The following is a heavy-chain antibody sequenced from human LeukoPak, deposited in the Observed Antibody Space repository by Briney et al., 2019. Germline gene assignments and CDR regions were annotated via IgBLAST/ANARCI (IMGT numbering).Heavy chain of an antibody. J-gene: IGHJ4*02. Sequence: GRSLRLSCAASGFTFSSYAMHWVRQAPGKGLEWVAVISYDGSNKYYADSVKGRFTISRDNSKNTLYLQMNSLRAEDTAVYYCASAGTSYGDQFFDYWGQGTLVTVSS. D-gene: IGHD4-17*01. V-gene: IGHV3-30-3*01. CDR1: GFTFSSYA. CDR3: ASAGTSYGDQFFDY. CDR2: ISYDGSNK.